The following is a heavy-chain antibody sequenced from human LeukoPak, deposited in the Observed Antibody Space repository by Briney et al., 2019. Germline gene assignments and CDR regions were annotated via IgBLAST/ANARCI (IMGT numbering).Heavy chain of an antibody. CDR1: GGSFSGYY. D-gene: IGHD3-10*01. Sequence: SETLSLTCAVYGGSFSGYYWSWIRQPPGKGLEWIGEINHSGSTNYNPSLKSRLTISVDTSKNQFSLKLRSVTGVDTAVYYCARAGEGVRALNAFDIWGQGTMVTVSS. CDR3: ARAGEGVRALNAFDI. V-gene: IGHV4-34*01. CDR2: INHSGST. J-gene: IGHJ3*02.